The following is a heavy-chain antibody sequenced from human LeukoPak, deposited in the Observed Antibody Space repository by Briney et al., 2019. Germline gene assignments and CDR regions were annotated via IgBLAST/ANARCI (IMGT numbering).Heavy chain of an antibody. CDR2: ISHSGST. J-gene: IGHJ4*02. CDR1: GGSFSGYY. V-gene: IGHV4-34*01. D-gene: IGHD1-26*01. CDR3: ARGLGDGSYYPFFDS. Sequence: SETVSLTGAVYGGSFSGYYWTWIRQPPGKGLEWIGEISHSGSTNYNPSLKSRVTISGDTSKNQFSLRLTSVTAADTAIYYCARGLGDGSYYPFFDSWGQGTLVTVSS.